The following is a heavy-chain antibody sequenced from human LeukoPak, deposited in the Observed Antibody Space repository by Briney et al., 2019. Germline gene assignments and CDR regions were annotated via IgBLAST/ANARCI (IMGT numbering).Heavy chain of an antibody. CDR3: AGRGYYYTSGRTFDV. J-gene: IGHJ3*01. Sequence: SETLSLTCAVYGGTFSGYYWSWIRQPPGKGLEWIGEIDHSGNTNYTPSLKSRVTISVDTSKNQFSLKLSSVTAADTAVYYCAGRGYYYTSGRTFDVWGQGTMVAVSS. V-gene: IGHV4-34*08. CDR2: IDHSGNT. CDR1: GGTFSGYY. D-gene: IGHD3-10*01.